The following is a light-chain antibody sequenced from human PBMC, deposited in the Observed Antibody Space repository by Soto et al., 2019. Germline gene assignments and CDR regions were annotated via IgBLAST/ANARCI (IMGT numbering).Light chain of an antibody. J-gene: IGKJ5*01. CDR3: QQYNNWPPVT. CDR2: GAS. V-gene: IGKV3-15*01. Sequence: EVVMTQSPATLSVSPGEGVTLSCRANQGIGDTLAWYQHKPGQAPRLLIYGASTRATGIPARFSGSGSGTEFTLTISSLQSEDFALYYCQQYNNWPPVTFGQGTRLEIK. CDR1: QGIGDT.